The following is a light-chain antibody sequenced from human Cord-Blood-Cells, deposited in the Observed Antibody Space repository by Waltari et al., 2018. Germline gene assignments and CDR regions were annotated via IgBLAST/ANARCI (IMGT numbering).Light chain of an antibody. CDR3: QQRYSTPRK. CDR1: QSISSY. J-gene: IGKJ1*01. V-gene: IGKV1-39*01. CDR2: AAS. Sequence: DIQMTQSPSSLSASVGDRVTITCRASQSISSYLNWHQQKPGKAPKLLIYAASNWQSGVPSRFRGSGSGTDFTLTNSSLQPEVFATYYCQQRYSTPRKFGQGTKVEIK.